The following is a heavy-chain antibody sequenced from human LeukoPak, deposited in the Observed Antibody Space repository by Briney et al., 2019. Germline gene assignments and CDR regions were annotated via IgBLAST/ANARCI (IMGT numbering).Heavy chain of an antibody. CDR3: ARGPDGSGSYYNALIDC. Sequence: SETLSLTCAVYGESFSGYYWSWIRQPPGKGLEWIGEINHSGSTNYNPSLKSRVTISVDTSKNQFSLKLSSVTAADTAVYYCARGPDGSGSYYNALIDCWGQGTLVTVSS. J-gene: IGHJ4*02. CDR2: INHSGST. D-gene: IGHD3-10*01. V-gene: IGHV4-34*01. CDR1: GESFSGYY.